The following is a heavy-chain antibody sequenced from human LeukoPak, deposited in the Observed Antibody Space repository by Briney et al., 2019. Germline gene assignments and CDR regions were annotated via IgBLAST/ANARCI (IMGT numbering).Heavy chain of an antibody. Sequence: GGSLRLSCAAPGFTFSSYWMHWVRQAPGKGLVWVSRINSDGSSTSYADSVKGRFTISRDNAKNTMYLQMNSLRAEDTAVYSCARDGSSGRANAFDIWGQGTMVTVSS. D-gene: IGHD6-19*01. V-gene: IGHV3-74*01. CDR2: INSDGSST. CDR1: GFTFSSYW. CDR3: ARDGSSGRANAFDI. J-gene: IGHJ3*02.